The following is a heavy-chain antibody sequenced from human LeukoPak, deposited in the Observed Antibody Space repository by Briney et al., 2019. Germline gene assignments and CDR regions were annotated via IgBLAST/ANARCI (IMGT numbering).Heavy chain of an antibody. Sequence: SETLSLTCTVPGGSISSYYWSWIRQPPGKGLEWIGYIYFSGSTNYNPSLKSRVTVSVDTSRNQFSLQLSSVTAADTAVYYCARTSHPHGSSWLFDYWGQGTLVTVSS. CDR1: GGSISSYY. CDR2: IYFSGST. CDR3: ARTSHPHGSSWLFDY. V-gene: IGHV4-59*01. J-gene: IGHJ4*02. D-gene: IGHD6-13*01.